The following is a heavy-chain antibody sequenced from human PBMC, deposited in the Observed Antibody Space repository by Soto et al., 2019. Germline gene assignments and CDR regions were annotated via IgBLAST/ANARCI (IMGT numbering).Heavy chain of an antibody. D-gene: IGHD2-21*02. CDR3: ALSGAYCGGDCYSHLRY. CDR2: IYPGDSDT. V-gene: IGHV5-51*01. CDR1: GYSFTSYW. Sequence: PGESLKISCKGSGYSFTSYWIGWVRQMPGKGLEWMGIIYPGDSDTRYSPSFQGQVTISADKSISTAYLQWSSLKASDTAMYYCALSGAYCGGDCYSHLRYWGQGTLVTVSS. J-gene: IGHJ4*02.